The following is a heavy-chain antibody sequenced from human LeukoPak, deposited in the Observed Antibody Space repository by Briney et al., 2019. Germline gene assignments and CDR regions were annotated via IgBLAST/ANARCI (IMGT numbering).Heavy chain of an antibody. V-gene: IGHV3-30*03. J-gene: IGHJ4*02. CDR2: ISYDGSNK. CDR3: ARSRYDILTGHDY. Sequence: GGSLRLSCAASGFTFSSYGMHWVRQAPGKGLEWVAVISYDGSNKYYADSVKGRFTISRDNSKNTLYLQMNSLRAEDTAVYYCARSRYDILTGHDYWGQGTLVTVSS. CDR1: GFTFSSYG. D-gene: IGHD3-9*01.